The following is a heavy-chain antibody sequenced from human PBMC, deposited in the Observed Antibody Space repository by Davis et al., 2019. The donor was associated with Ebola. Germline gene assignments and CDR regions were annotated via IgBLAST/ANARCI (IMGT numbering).Heavy chain of an antibody. CDR1: GFTFSNAW. Sequence: GESLKISCAASGFTFSNAWMSWVRQAPGKGLEWVGRIKSKTDGGTTDYAAPVKGRFTISRDDSKNTLYLQMNSLKTEDTAVYYCTTGTYYYDSSGYYYLDYWGQGTLVTVSS. D-gene: IGHD3-22*01. CDR3: TTGTYYYDSSGYYYLDY. J-gene: IGHJ4*02. V-gene: IGHV3-15*01. CDR2: IKSKTDGGTT.